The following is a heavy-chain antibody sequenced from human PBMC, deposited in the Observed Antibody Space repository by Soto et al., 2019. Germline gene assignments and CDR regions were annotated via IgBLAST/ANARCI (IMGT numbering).Heavy chain of an antibody. CDR2: INPRNGAT. D-gene: IGHD4-17*01. Sequence: XSVKLSCRASVLTFTAYYIHWLREAPGQGLEWVGWINPRNGATNYALKFQGRVTMTRDTSISTAYMELSRLRSDDTALYYCARLTPHGLYYYGMDVWGQGTTVTVSS. CDR1: VLTFTAYY. J-gene: IGHJ6*02. CDR3: ARLTPHGLYYYGMDV. V-gene: IGHV1-2*02.